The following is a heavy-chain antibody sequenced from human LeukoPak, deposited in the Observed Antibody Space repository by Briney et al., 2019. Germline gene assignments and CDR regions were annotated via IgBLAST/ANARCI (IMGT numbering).Heavy chain of an antibody. CDR2: IYYSGST. Sequence: SQTLSLTCTVSGGSISSGDYYWSWIRQPLGKGLEWIGYIYYSGSTYYNPSLKSRVTISVDTSKNQFSLKLSSVTAADTAVYYCARDPKRDGDYDPTWWGFDLWGRGTLVTVSS. CDR1: GGSISSGDYY. V-gene: IGHV4-30-4*01. J-gene: IGHJ2*01. CDR3: ARDPKRDGDYDPTWWGFDL. D-gene: IGHD4-17*01.